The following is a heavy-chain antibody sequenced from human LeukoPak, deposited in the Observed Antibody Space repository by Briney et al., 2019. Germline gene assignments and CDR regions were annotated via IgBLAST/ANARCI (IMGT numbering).Heavy chain of an antibody. Sequence: GGSLTLSCAASGFTVSSNYMSWVRQAPGKGLEWVSVIYSGGSTYYADSVKGRFTISRDNSKNTLYLQVNSLRAEDTAVYYCAREVPYGYYYDSSWYFDLWGRGTLVTVSS. CDR1: GFTVSSNY. J-gene: IGHJ2*01. V-gene: IGHV3-66*01. D-gene: IGHD3-22*01. CDR2: IYSGGST. CDR3: AREVPYGYYYDSSWYFDL.